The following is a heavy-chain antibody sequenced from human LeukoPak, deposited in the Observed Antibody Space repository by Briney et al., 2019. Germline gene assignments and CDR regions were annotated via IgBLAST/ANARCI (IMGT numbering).Heavy chain of an antibody. V-gene: IGHV3-30*18. CDR1: GFTFSSYG. J-gene: IGHJ4*02. D-gene: IGHD3-10*01. CDR2: ISYDGGNK. Sequence: GGSLRLSCAASGFTFSSYGMHWVRQAPGKGLEGGAVISYDGGNKYYADSVKGRFTISRDNSKNTLYLQMNSLRAEDTAVYYCAKDSYASGSYSFQVEYWGQGTLVTVSS. CDR3: AKDSYASGSYSFQVEY.